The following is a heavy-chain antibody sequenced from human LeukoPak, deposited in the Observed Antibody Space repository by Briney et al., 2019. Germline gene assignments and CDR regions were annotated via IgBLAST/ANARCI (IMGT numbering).Heavy chain of an antibody. CDR3: ARLTRLSTSPDRYYLDY. D-gene: IGHD6-6*01. CDR1: GDSISSYY. CDR2: IYASGGT. J-gene: IGHJ4*02. Sequence: SETLSLTCTVSGDSISSYYWSWIRQPPGKGLEWIGYIYASGGTNYIPSLKGRVTISIDTSKNQFSLKLSSVTAADSAVYYCARLTRLSTSPDRYYLDYWGQGTLVTVSS. V-gene: IGHV4-4*09.